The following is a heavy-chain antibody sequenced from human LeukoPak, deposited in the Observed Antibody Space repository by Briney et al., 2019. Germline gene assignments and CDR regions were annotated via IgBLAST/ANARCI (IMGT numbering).Heavy chain of an antibody. V-gene: IGHV1-69*04. CDR1: GGTFSSYA. D-gene: IGHD2/OR15-2a*01. CDR3: ARDWGTERIIADN. Sequence: ASVKVSCKASGGTFSSYAISWVRQAPGQGLEWMGRIIPILGIANYAQKFQGRLTMTTDTSTSTGYMELRNLRSDDTAVYYCARDWGTERIIADNWGQGTLVTVSS. J-gene: IGHJ4*02. CDR2: IIPILGIA.